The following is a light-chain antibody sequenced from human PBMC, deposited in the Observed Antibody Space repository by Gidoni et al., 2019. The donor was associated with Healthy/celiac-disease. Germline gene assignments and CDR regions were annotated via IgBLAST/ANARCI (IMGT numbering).Light chain of an antibody. CDR3: QQLNSYPRT. CDR2: AAS. J-gene: IGKJ1*01. V-gene: IGKV1-9*01. Sequence: DIKLTQSPSFLSASVGYRVTITCRASQGISSYLAWYQQKPGKAPKLLIYAASTLQSGVPSRFCGSESGTEFTLTIGSLQAEDFATYYCQQLNSYPRTFGQGTKVEIK. CDR1: QGISSY.